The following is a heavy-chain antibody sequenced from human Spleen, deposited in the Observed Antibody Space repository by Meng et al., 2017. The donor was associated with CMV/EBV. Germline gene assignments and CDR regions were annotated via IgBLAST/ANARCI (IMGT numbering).Heavy chain of an antibody. J-gene: IGHJ5*02. V-gene: IGHV1-2*02. CDR1: GYTFIAYY. CDR3: ARVPITDVSP. D-gene: IGHD3-10*01. Sequence: ASVKVSCKASGYTFIAYYIYWVRQAPGQGLEWMGWINPNSGVTNYARKFQGRVTMTRDTSISTAYMELSRLRSDDTAVYYCARVPITDVSPWGQGTLVTVSS. CDR2: INPNSGVT.